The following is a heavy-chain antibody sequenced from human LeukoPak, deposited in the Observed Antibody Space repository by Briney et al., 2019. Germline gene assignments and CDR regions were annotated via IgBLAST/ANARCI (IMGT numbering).Heavy chain of an antibody. D-gene: IGHD3-22*01. CDR2: IYYSGRT. Sequence: PSETLSLTCTVSGGSISSYYWSWIRQPPGKGLEWIGYIYYSGRTKYNPSLKSRVTISVDTSKNQFSLKLSSVTAADTAVYYCARLYYDSSGYYYYFDYWGQGTLVTVSS. J-gene: IGHJ4*02. V-gene: IGHV4-59*08. CDR1: GGSISSYY. CDR3: ARLYYDSSGYYYYFDY.